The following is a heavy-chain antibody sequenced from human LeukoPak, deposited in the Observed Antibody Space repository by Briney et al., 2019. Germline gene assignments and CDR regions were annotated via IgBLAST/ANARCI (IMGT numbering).Heavy chain of an antibody. CDR2: INPNSGGT. CDR3: ARWSSGWTGFDY. V-gene: IGHV1-2*02. D-gene: IGHD6-19*01. CDR1: GYTLTSHY. Sequence: ASVKVSCKASGYTLTSHYMHWVRQAPGQGLEWMGWINPNSGGTNYAQKFQGRVTMTRDTSISTAYMELSRLRSDDTAVYYCARWSSGWTGFDYWGQGTLVTVSS. J-gene: IGHJ4*02.